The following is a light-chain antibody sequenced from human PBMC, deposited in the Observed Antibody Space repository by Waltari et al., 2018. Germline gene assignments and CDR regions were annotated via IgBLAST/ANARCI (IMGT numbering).Light chain of an antibody. V-gene: IGKV3-15*01. J-gene: IGKJ1*01. CDR2: GAS. Sequence: EVVLTQSPATLAVSPGERATLSCRASQNLSSIVAWYQQKPGQAPRLLIYGASTRATGIPARFSGSGSGTEFTLTISSLQSEDFAVYYCQHYNNWPPWTFGQGTKVEIK. CDR3: QHYNNWPPWT. CDR1: QNLSSI.